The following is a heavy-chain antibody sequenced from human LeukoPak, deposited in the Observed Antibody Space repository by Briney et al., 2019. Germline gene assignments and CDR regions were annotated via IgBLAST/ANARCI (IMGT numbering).Heavy chain of an antibody. D-gene: IGHD2-2*01. J-gene: IGHJ5*02. CDR1: GYTFTGDY. CDR3: AREIGVPVGVQNGFDP. V-gene: IGHV1-2*02. Sequence: ASVKVSXKASGYTFTGDYMHWVRHAPGQGLEWMGWINPNSGGTQYAQKSQGRVTMPRDTSISTAYMELSRLRSDDTAVYYCAREIGVPVGVQNGFDPWGQGTLVTVSS. CDR2: INPNSGGT.